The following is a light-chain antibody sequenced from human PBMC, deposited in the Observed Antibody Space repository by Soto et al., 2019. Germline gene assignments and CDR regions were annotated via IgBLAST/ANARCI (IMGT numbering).Light chain of an antibody. V-gene: IGLV1-40*01. CDR2: ADN. CDR3: QVWDSSSDHPNV. CDR1: SSNVGPGDA. Sequence: QSVLTQPPSVSGAPGQRVTISCAGASSNVGPGDAVHWYQHLPGTAPKLLIYADNNRPSGVPDRFSASKSGTSASLAITGLQAEDEGDYYCQVWDSSSDHPNVFGTGTKLTVL. J-gene: IGLJ1*01.